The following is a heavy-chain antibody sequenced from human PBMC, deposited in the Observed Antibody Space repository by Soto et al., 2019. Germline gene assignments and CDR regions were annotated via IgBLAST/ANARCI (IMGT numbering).Heavy chain of an antibody. V-gene: IGHV4-4*02. J-gene: IGHJ3*02. CDR2: IYHTGST. CDR1: GGSISRSYW. Sequence: PSEPLSLTCAVSGGSISRSYWWSWVRQLPGQGLEWIGEIYHTGSTIYNLSLQSRVTLSVDKSKNEFSLQMSPVTVADTAAYYWASKLRQVLADAFNIWGKGT. D-gene: IGHD3-3*02. CDR3: ASKLRQVLADAFNI.